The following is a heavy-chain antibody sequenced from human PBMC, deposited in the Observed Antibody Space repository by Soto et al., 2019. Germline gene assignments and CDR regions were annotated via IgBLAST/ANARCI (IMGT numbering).Heavy chain of an antibody. J-gene: IGHJ6*02. V-gene: IGHV4-39*01. Sequence: SETLSLTCTVSGGSISSSSYYWGWIRQPPGKGLEWIGSIYYSGSTYYNPSLKSRVTISVDTSKNQFSLKLSSVTAADTAVYYCARQLWFGELFRYSYGLDVCGPGTTLSVSS. D-gene: IGHD3-10*01. CDR2: IYYSGST. CDR3: ARQLWFGELFRYSYGLDV. CDR1: GGSISSSSYY.